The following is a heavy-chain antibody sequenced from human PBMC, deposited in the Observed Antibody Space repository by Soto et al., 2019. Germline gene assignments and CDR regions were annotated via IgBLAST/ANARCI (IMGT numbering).Heavy chain of an antibody. CDR3: AKVWPMYYYDSSGFFEY. V-gene: IGHV3-30*18. Sequence: GGSLRLSCAASGFTFSSYGMHWVRQAPGKGLEWVAVISYDGSKKYYVDSVKGRFTISRDNSKNTLFLQMNSLRAEDTAVYYFAKVWPMYYYDSSGFFEYWGQGTLVTVSS. CDR1: GFTFSSYG. CDR2: ISYDGSKK. J-gene: IGHJ4*02. D-gene: IGHD3-22*01.